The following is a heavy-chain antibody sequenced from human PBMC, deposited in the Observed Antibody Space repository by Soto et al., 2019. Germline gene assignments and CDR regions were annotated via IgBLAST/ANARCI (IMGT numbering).Heavy chain of an antibody. Sequence: GVSLRLSCVASGFSFRNYAMTWVRQAPGKGLEWVSWLIVSGTIRYYADSVRGRFIISRDNAKNTLFLQMDNLRVEDSAVYYCAKEAEENENVPIPGDNWGQGTPVTVS. D-gene: IGHD1-1*01. CDR1: GFSFRNYA. J-gene: IGHJ4*02. CDR2: LIVSGTIR. V-gene: IGHV3-23*01. CDR3: AKEAEENENVPIPGDN.